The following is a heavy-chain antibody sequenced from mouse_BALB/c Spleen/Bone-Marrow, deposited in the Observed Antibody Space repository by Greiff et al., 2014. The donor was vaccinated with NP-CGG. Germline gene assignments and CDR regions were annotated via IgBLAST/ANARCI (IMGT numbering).Heavy chain of an antibody. J-gene: IGHJ3*01. D-gene: IGHD2-4*01. CDR1: GFNIKDTY. V-gene: IGHV14-3*02. CDR2: IDPANGNT. Sequence: VQLQQPGAELVKPGASVKLSCTASGFNIKDTYMHWVKQRPEQGLEWIGRIDPANGNTKYDPKFQGKATITADTSSNTAYLQLSSLTSEDTAVYYCAGLRPRFEFAYWGQGTLVTFSA. CDR3: AGLRPRFEFAY.